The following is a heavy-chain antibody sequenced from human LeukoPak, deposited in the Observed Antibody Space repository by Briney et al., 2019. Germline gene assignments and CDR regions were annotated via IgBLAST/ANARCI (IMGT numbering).Heavy chain of an antibody. V-gene: IGHV4-31*03. CDR3: ARTYYYDSSGYYLGGAFDI. CDR2: IYYSGST. J-gene: IGHJ3*02. Sequence: SGTLSPTCTVSGGSISSGGYYWSWIRQHPGKGLEWIGYIYYSGSTYYNPSLKSRVTISVDTSKNQFSLKLSSVTAADTAVYYCARTYYYDSSGYYLGGAFDIWGQGTMVTVSS. D-gene: IGHD3-22*01. CDR1: GGSISSGGYY.